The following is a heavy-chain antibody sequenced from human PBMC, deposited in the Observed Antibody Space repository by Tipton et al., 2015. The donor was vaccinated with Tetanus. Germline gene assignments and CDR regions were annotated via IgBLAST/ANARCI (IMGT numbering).Heavy chain of an antibody. D-gene: IGHD5-12*01. CDR3: ARAKWLKDAFDI. V-gene: IGHV4-59*08. Sequence: TLSLTCIVSGDSIRSYNWNWIRQPPGKGLEWIGYIHKGGSTNHNPSLKGRVTISVDTSNNQFSLRLISVTAADTAVYYCARAKWLKDAFDIWGQGTVVTVSS. CDR1: GDSIRSYN. CDR2: IHKGGST. J-gene: IGHJ3*02.